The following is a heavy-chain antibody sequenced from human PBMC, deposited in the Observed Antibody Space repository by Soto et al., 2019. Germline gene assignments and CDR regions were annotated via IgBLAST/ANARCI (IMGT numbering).Heavy chain of an antibody. CDR1: GFTFSSYA. CDR3: AKVIYLPGGVIASYYFDY. V-gene: IGHV3-23*01. CDR2: ISGSGGST. Sequence: GGSLRLSCAASGFTFSSYAMSWVRQAPGKGLEWVSAISGSGGSTYYADSVKGRFTISRDNSKNTLYLQMNSLRAEDTAVYYCAKVIYLPGGVIASYYFDYWGQGTLVTVSS. J-gene: IGHJ4*02. D-gene: IGHD3-16*02.